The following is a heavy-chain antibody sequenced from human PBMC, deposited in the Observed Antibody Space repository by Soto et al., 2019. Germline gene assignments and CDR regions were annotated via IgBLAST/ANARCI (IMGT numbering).Heavy chain of an antibody. J-gene: IGHJ5*02. V-gene: IGHV2-5*01. CDR1: GFLLSTSGVG. CDR3: AHSIWFGELDWFDP. D-gene: IGHD3-10*01. Sequence: SGPTLVNPTQTLTLTCTFSGFLLSTSGVGVGWIRQPPGKALEWLALIYWNDDKRYSPSLKSRLTITKDTSKNQVVLTMTNMDPVDTATYYCAHSIWFGELDWFDPWGQGTLVTVSS. CDR2: IYWNDDK.